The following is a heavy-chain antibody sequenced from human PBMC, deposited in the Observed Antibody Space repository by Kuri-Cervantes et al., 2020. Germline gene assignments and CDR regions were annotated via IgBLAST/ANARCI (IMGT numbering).Heavy chain of an antibody. CDR1: GFTFSNFA. CDR2: ISGSGGST. V-gene: IGHV3-23*01. Sequence: GGSLRLSCAASGFTFSNFAMSWVRQAPGKGLEWVSSISGSGGSTYYADSVKGRFTISRDNSKNTLYLQMNSLRAEDTAVYYCAKDPIGWAVTTHFDYWGQGTLVTVSS. CDR3: AKDPIGWAVTTHFDY. J-gene: IGHJ4*02. D-gene: IGHD4-17*01.